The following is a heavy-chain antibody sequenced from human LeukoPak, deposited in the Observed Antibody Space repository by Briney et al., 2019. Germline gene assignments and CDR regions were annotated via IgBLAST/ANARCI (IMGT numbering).Heavy chain of an antibody. Sequence: GGSLRLSCAASGFTFSNYAMHWVRQAPGKGLEWVSDISSSGSTKSYADSVKGRFTISRDNAKNLLYLQMNSLRAEDTAVYFCAREAVALDSWGQGTLVTVSS. D-gene: IGHD6-19*01. CDR3: AREAVALDS. J-gene: IGHJ4*02. V-gene: IGHV3-48*04. CDR2: ISSSGSTK. CDR1: GFTFSNYA.